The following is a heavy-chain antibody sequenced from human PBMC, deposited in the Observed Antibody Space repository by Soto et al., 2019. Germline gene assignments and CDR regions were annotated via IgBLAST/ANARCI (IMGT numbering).Heavy chain of an antibody. CDR1: GFTFSIYS. CDR2: ISSSSDTI. J-gene: IGHJ4*02. D-gene: IGHD1-26*01. CDR3: ARVGATEY. Sequence: GGSLRLSCAASGFTFSIYSMNWVRQPPGKGLEWLSYISSSSDTIYYADSGKGRFTISRDNAKNSLYLQMKSLRDEDTAVYYCARVGATEYWGQGTLVTVSS. V-gene: IGHV3-48*02.